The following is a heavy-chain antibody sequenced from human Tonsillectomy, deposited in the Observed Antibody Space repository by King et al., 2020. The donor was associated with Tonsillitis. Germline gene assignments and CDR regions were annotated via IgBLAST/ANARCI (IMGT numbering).Heavy chain of an antibody. CDR1: GFTFSTYA. V-gene: IGHV3-23*04. CDR2: ITPSGYTT. CDR3: ASLGNGELGLEPFDS. J-gene: IGHJ4*02. D-gene: IGHD1-26*01. Sequence: VQLVESGGGLVQPGGSLRLSCAASGFTFSTYAMSWVRQAPGKGLEWVSAITPSGYTTYYADSVKGRFTISRDNSKNTLYLQMSSLRAEDTAVYYCASLGNGELGLEPFDSWGQGTPVTVPS.